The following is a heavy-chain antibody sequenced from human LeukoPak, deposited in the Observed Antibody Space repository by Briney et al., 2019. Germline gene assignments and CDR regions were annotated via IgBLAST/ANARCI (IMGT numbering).Heavy chain of an antibody. CDR2: IYYSGST. V-gene: IGHV4-59*01. CDR1: GGSISSYY. Sequence: PSETLSLTCTVSGGSISSYYWSWIRQPPGKGLEWIGYIYYSGSTNYNPSLKSRVTISVDTSKNQFSLKLSSVTAADTAVYYCARGVVVVPAARYYFDYWAREPWSPSPQ. J-gene: IGHJ4*02. CDR3: ARGVVVVPAARYYFDY. D-gene: IGHD2-2*01.